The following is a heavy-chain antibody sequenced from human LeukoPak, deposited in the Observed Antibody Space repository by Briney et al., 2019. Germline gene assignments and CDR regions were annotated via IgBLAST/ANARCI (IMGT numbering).Heavy chain of an antibody. Sequence: PGGSLRLSCAASGFTVSSNTVIWVRQAPGKGLEWISYITDDSNTMYYVDSVKGRFTISRDNTKNSLYLQMNSLRAEDTAVYYCVARGGWARFDYWGQGTLVTVSS. J-gene: IGHJ4*02. D-gene: IGHD6-19*01. V-gene: IGHV3-48*04. CDR3: VARGGWARFDY. CDR1: GFTVSSNT. CDR2: ITDDSNTM.